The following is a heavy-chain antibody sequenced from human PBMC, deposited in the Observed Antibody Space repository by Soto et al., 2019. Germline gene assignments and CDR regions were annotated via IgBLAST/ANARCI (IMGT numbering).Heavy chain of an antibody. Sequence: SETLSLTCAVSGGSISSSNWWSWVRQPPGKGLEWIGEIYHSGSTNYNPSLKSRVTISVDKSKNQFSLKLSSVTAADTAVYYWARARSSSPHLYAYRGQGTLATVSS. CDR2: IYHSGST. J-gene: IGHJ4*02. V-gene: IGHV4-4*02. CDR1: GGSISSSNW. D-gene: IGHD6-13*01. CDR3: ARARSSSPHLYAY.